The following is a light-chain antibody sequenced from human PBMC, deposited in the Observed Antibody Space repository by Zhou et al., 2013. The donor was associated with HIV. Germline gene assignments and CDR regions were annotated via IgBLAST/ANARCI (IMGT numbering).Light chain of an antibody. CDR2: AAS. CDR1: QGISSY. V-gene: IGKV1-8*01. CDR3: QQSYSTPRT. Sequence: AIRMTQSPSSLSASTGDRVTITCRASQGISSYLAWYQQKPGKAPKLLIYAASTLQSGVPSRFSGSGSGTDFTLTISCLQSEDFATYYCQQSYSTPRTFGQGPRWKSN. J-gene: IGKJ1*01.